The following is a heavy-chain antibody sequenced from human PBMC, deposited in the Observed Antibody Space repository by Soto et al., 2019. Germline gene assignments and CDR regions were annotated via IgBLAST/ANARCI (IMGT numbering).Heavy chain of an antibody. CDR2: INAGNGNT. J-gene: IGHJ4*02. V-gene: IGHV1-3*01. CDR3: ARDPRGSHYPSAPGY. D-gene: IGHD3-10*01. CDR1: GYTFTSYA. Sequence: ASVKVSCKASGYTFTSYAMHWVRQAPGQRLEWMGWINAGNGNTKYSQKFQGRVTITRDTSASTAYMELSSLRSEDTAVYYCARDPRGSHYPSAPGYWGQGTLVTVSS.